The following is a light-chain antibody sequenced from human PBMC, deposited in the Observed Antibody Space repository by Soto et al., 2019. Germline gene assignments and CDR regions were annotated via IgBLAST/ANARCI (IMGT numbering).Light chain of an antibody. V-gene: IGLV1-44*01. Sequence: QSVLTQPPSASGTPGQRVTISCSGSSSNIGSNTVNWYQQLPGTAPQLLMYSNNQRPSGVPDRFSGSKSGTSASLAISGLQSEDEADYYCAAWDDSRNGPVVFGGGTKLTVL. J-gene: IGLJ2*01. CDR1: SSNIGSNT. CDR3: AAWDDSRNGPVV. CDR2: SNN.